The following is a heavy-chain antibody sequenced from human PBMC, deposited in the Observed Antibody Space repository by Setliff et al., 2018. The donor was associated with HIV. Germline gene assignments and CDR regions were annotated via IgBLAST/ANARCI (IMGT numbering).Heavy chain of an antibody. CDR3: ARDQYYNFWSGYSYYYYGMDV. J-gene: IGHJ6*02. CDR1: GGSISSHY. CDR2: IYYSGST. Sequence: SATLSLTCTVSGGSISSHYWSWIRQPPGKGLEWIGSIYYSGSTNYNPSLKSRVTISVDTSKNQFSLKLSSVTAADTAVYYCARDQYYNFWSGYSYYYYGMDVWGQGTTVTVSS. D-gene: IGHD3-3*01. V-gene: IGHV4-59*11.